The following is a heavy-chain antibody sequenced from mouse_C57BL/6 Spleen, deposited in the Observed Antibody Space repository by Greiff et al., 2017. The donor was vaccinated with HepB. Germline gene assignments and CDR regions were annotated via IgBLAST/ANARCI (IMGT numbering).Heavy chain of an antibody. V-gene: IGHV1-26*01. CDR3: ARGDYGAWFAY. CDR1: GYTFTDYY. CDR2: INPNNGGT. Sequence: EVQLQQSGPELVKPGASVKISCKASGYTFTDYYMNWVKQSHGKSLEWIGDINPNNGGTSYNQKFKGKATLTVDKSSSTAYMELRSLTSEDSAVYYGARGDYGAWFAYWGQGTLVTVSA. D-gene: IGHD2-4*01. J-gene: IGHJ3*01.